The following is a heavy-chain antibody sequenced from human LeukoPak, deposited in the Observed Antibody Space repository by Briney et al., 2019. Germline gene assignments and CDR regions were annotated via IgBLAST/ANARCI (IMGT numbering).Heavy chain of an antibody. CDR2: INDSGTT. CDR1: GGSISGYY. J-gene: IGHJ6*03. D-gene: IGHD3-10*01. CDR3: ARHDYGSGYYHDMDV. V-gene: IGHV4-39*01. Sequence: PSETLSFTCTVPGGSISGYYWGWIRKSPGKNLEWIATINDSGTTYYSPSLKSRVTISVDTSKNQSSLNLSYVTAADTAVYYCARHDYGSGYYHDMDVWGKGTTVTVSS.